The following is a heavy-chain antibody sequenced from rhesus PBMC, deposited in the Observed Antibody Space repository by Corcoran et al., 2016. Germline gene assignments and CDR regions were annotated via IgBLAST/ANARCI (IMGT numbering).Heavy chain of an antibody. J-gene: IGHJ4*01. CDR1: GFTFSSYG. CDR2: INSGGGST. D-gene: IGHD2-21*01. CDR3: AKGVGNYFDY. V-gene: IGHV3S5*01. Sequence: EVQLVETGGGLVQPGGSLKLSCAASGFTFSSYGMRWVRQAPGKGLEWVSAINSGGGSTYYADSVKGRFTISRDNSKNTLSLQMNSLRAEDTAVYYCAKGVGNYFDYWGQGVLVTVSS.